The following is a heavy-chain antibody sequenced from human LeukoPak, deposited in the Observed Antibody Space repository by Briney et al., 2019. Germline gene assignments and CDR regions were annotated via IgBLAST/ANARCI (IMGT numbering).Heavy chain of an antibody. D-gene: IGHD1-14*01. V-gene: IGHV3-30-3*01. CDR3: AREPGPGYFDY. CDR2: ISHDGTDK. CDR1: GLTFSSHA. Sequence: GGSLRLSCAASGLTFSSHAMHWVRQAPGKGLEWVVVISHDGTDKHYTDSVKGRFTISRDNSRSTLYLQMNSLRAEDTAVYYCAREPGPGYFDYWGQGTLVTVSS. J-gene: IGHJ4*02.